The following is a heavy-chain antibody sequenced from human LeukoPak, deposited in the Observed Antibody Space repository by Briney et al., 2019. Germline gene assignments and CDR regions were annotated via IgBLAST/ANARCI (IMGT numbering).Heavy chain of an antibody. CDR3: ARAILGATPNWFDP. J-gene: IGHJ5*02. CDR2: IYYSGST. CDR1: GGSISSSSYY. D-gene: IGHD1-26*01. Sequence: SETLSLTCTVSGGSISSSSYYWGWIRQPPGKGLEWIGSIYYSGSTNYNPSLKSRVTISVDTSKNQFSLKLSSVTAADTAVYYCARAILGATPNWFDPWGQGTLVTVSS. V-gene: IGHV4-39*07.